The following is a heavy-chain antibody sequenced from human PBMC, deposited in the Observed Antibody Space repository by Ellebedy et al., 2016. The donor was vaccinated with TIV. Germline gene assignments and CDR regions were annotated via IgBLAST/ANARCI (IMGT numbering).Heavy chain of an antibody. D-gene: IGHD3-22*01. CDR1: GFIFSNAW. CDR2: IKSKTDGGTT. Sequence: GESLKISXAASGFIFSNAWMSWVRQAPGKGLEWVGRIKSKTDGGTTDYAAPVKGRFSISRDDSKNTLYLQMNSLKTEDTGVYYCTTKESSALTAAFDIWGQGTMVTVSS. V-gene: IGHV3-15*01. J-gene: IGHJ3*02. CDR3: TTKESSALTAAFDI.